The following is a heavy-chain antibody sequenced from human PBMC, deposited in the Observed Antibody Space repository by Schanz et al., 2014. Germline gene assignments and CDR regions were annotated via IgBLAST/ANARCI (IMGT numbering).Heavy chain of an antibody. D-gene: IGHD5-12*01. CDR1: GFTFSSYA. CDR2: ISGSGETT. CDR3: ARDEGKDGYNLAFDV. V-gene: IGHV3-23*04. J-gene: IGHJ3*01. Sequence: EVQLVESGGGLVQPGGSLRLSCAASGFTFSSYAMSWVRQAPGKGLEWVSAISGSGETTYYADSVKGRFTISRDNSKNMVFLQMNSLRVEDTAIYYCARDEGKDGYNLAFDVWGQGTLVTVSS.